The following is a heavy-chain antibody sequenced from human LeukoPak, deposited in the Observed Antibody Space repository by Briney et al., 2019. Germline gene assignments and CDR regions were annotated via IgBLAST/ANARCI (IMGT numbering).Heavy chain of an antibody. D-gene: IGHD3-10*01. CDR2: IIPIFGTA. Sequence: SVRVSCKASGGTFSSYAISWVRQAPGQGLEWMGGIIPIFGTADYAQKFQGRVTITADESTSTAYMELSSLRSEDTAVYYCARDPSMVRGENTPYFDYWGQGTLVTVSS. V-gene: IGHV1-69*01. J-gene: IGHJ4*02. CDR1: GGTFSSYA. CDR3: ARDPSMVRGENTPYFDY.